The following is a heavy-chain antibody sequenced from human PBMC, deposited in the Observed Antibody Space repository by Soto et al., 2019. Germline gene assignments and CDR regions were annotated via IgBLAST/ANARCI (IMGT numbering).Heavy chain of an antibody. CDR1: GYSFTSYW. Sequence: GESLKISCKGSGYSFTSYWIGWVRQMPGKGLEWVGIIYPGDSDTRYSPSFQGQVTISADKSISTAYLQWSSLKASDTAMYYCERGEQLVATPADYWGQGTLVTVSS. CDR3: ERGEQLVATPADY. CDR2: IYPGDSDT. J-gene: IGHJ4*02. V-gene: IGHV5-51*01. D-gene: IGHD5-12*01.